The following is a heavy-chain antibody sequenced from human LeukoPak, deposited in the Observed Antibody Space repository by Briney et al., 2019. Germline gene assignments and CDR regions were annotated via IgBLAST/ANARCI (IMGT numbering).Heavy chain of an antibody. Sequence: SETLSLTCSVSGGSISSSNYYWGWIRQPPGKGLEWIGSIYYSGSTYYNPSLKSRVTISVDTSKNQFSPKLSSVTAADTAVYYCERHANMAAAGDYWGRGTLVTVSS. CDR3: ERHANMAAAGDY. D-gene: IGHD6-13*01. CDR2: IYYSGST. V-gene: IGHV4-39*01. J-gene: IGHJ4*02. CDR1: GGSISSSNYY.